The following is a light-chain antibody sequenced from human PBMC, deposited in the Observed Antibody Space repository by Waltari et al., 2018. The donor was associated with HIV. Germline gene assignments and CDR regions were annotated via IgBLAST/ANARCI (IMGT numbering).Light chain of an antibody. V-gene: IGLV1-40*01. J-gene: IGLJ2*01. CDR3: QSYDSSLSGSGVV. Sequence: QFVLTQPPSVSGAPGQRVTLSCTGTNSNIGAGYDVHWYQQIPGRAPKLLIYGNNNQPSGVPDRFSGSKSGTSASPAITGLQAEDEADYYCQSYDSSLSGSGVVFGGGTKLTVL. CDR1: NSNIGAGYD. CDR2: GNN.